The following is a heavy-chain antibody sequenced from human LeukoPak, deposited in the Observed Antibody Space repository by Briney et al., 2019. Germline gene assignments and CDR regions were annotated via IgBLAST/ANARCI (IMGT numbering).Heavy chain of an antibody. D-gene: IGHD2-2*01. CDR2: IYTSGST. CDR3: ARSVVVVPAAITYYYYMDV. V-gene: IGHV4-4*07. J-gene: IGHJ6*03. Sequence: PSETLSLTCTVSGGSISSYYWSWIRQPAGKGLEWIGRIYTSGSTNYNPSLKSRVTMSVDTSKNQFSLKLSSVTAADTAVYYCARSVVVVPAAITYYYYMDVWGKGTTVTVSS. CDR1: GGSISSYY.